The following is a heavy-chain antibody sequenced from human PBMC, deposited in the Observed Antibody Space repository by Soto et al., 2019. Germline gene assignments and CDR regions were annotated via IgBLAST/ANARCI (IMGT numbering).Heavy chain of an antibody. J-gene: IGHJ5*02. D-gene: IGHD2-2*01. CDR3: AGGWGVVVPAAMGWFDP. CDR1: GGSISSYY. V-gene: IGHV4-59*01. Sequence: SETLSLTCTVSGGSISSYYWSWIRQPPGKGLEWIGYIYYSGSTNYNPSLKSRVTISVDTSKNQFSLKLSSVTAADTAVYYCAGGWGVVVPAAMGWFDPWGQGTLVTVSS. CDR2: IYYSGST.